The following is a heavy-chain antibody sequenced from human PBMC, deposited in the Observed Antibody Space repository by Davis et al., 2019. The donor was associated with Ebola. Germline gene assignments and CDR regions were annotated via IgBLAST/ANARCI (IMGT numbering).Heavy chain of an antibody. CDR2: ISAYNDNT. D-gene: IGHD3-22*01. J-gene: IGHJ4*02. CDR1: GYTFTSYV. CDR3: ARDEDSSGYYYARLFDY. Sequence: ASVQVSCKASGYTFTSYVISWVRQAPGQGLEWMGWISAYNDNTNYAQKLQGRVTMTTDTSTSTAYMELRSLRSDDTAVYYCARDEDSSGYYYARLFDYRGQGTLVTVSS. V-gene: IGHV1-18*01.